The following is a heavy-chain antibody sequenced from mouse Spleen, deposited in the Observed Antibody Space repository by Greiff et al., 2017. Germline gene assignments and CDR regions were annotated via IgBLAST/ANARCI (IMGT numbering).Heavy chain of an antibody. CDR2: IYPSDGST. CDR3: ERKGDSLYYAMDY. V-gene: IGHV1-78*01. J-gene: IGHJ4*01. Sequence: QVQLQQSDAELVKPGASVKISCKVSGYTFTDHTIHWMKQRPEQGLEWIGYIYPSDGSTKYNEKFKGKATLTADKSSSTAYMQLNSLTSEDSAVYFCERKGDSLYYAMDYWGQGTSVTVSS. D-gene: IGHD3-3*01. CDR1: GYTFTDHT.